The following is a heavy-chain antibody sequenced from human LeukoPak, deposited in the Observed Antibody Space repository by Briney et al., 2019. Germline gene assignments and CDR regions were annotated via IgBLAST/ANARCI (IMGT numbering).Heavy chain of an antibody. CDR2: IWYDGSNK. CDR1: GFTFSSYG. CDR3: ARVITIFGVVTMPDQNWFDP. D-gene: IGHD3-3*01. V-gene: IGHV3-33*01. Sequence: GGSLRLSRAASGFTFSSYGMHWVRQAPGKGLEWVAVIWYDGSNKYYADSVKGRFTISRDNSKNTLYLQMNSLRAEDTAVYYCARVITIFGVVTMPDQNWFDPWGQGTLVTVSS. J-gene: IGHJ5*02.